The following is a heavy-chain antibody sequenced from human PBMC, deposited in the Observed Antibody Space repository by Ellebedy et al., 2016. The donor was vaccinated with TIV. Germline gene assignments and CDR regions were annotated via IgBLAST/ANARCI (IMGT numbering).Heavy chain of an antibody. CDR3: ARAGVATTLGVGNCMDV. J-gene: IGHJ6*02. CDR1: GYTFTGYY. Sequence: AASVKVSCKASGYTFTGYYMHWVRQAPGQGLEWMGIIHPSGGSTSYAQKFQGRVTMTRDTSTSTVSMELSSLSSEDPAVYYCARAGVATTLGVGNCMDVWGQGTTVTVSS. V-gene: IGHV1-46*01. CDR2: IHPSGGST. D-gene: IGHD5-12*01.